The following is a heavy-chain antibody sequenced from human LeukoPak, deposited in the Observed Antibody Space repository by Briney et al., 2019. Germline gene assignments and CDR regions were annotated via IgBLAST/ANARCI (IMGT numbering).Heavy chain of an antibody. CDR1: GGSISDYY. CDR2: IYYSGST. D-gene: IGHD4-17*01. Sequence: PSETLSLTCTVSGGSISDYYWSWIRQPPGKGLEWIGYIYYSGSTNYNPSLKSRVTISVDTSKNRFSLRLSSVTAADTAVYYCARGEYGIRYGMDVWGQGTTVTVSS. CDR3: ARGEYGIRYGMDV. J-gene: IGHJ6*02. V-gene: IGHV4-59*01.